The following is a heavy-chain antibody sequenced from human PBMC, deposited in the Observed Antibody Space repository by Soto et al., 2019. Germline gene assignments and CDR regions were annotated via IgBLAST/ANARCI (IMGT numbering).Heavy chain of an antibody. J-gene: IGHJ3*02. V-gene: IGHV1-69*13. CDR2: IIPIFGTA. CDR3: ARSSTAHGTTTTVVTPNDAFDI. Sequence: SVKVSCKASGGTFSSYAISWVRQAPGQGLEWMGGIIPIFGTANYAQKFQGRVTITADESTSTAYMELSSLRSEDTAVYYCARSSTAHGTTTTVVTPNDAFDIWGQGTMVTVSS. D-gene: IGHD4-17*01. CDR1: GGTFSSYA.